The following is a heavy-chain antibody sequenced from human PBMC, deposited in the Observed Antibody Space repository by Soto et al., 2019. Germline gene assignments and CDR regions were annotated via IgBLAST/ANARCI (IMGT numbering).Heavy chain of an antibody. J-gene: IGHJ5*02. CDR3: ARSWGYSSSWYMGS. D-gene: IGHD6-13*01. CDR1: GYTFTGYY. Sequence: ASVKVSCKASGYTFTGYYMHWVRQAPGQGLEWMGWINPNSGGTNYAQKFQGWVTMTRDTSISTAYMELSRLRSDDTAVYYCARSWGYSSSWYMGSWGQGTLVTVSS. CDR2: INPNSGGT. V-gene: IGHV1-2*04.